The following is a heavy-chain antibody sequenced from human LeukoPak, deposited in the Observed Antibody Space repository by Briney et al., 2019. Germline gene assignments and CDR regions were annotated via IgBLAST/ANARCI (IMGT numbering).Heavy chain of an antibody. CDR1: GFIFSNYY. Sequence: GGSLRLSCAASGFIFSNYYLNWVRQAPGKGLEWVSCIHGSASYNYYADSVKGRFTISRDSAKNSLYLEMSSLRVEDTAVYYCVRAFGGYDSQRFYYNMDVWGKGTTVTVSS. CDR3: VRAFGGYDSQRFYYNMDV. V-gene: IGHV3-21*06. J-gene: IGHJ6*03. CDR2: IHGSASYN. D-gene: IGHD5-12*01.